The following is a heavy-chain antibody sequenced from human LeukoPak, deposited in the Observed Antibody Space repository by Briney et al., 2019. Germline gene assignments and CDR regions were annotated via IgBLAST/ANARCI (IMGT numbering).Heavy chain of an antibody. J-gene: IGHJ3*02. CDR1: GYSISSGYY. D-gene: IGHD7-27*01. V-gene: IGHV4-38-2*01. CDR2: IYHSGST. CDR3: ASASWERDAFDI. Sequence: KPSETLSLTCAVSGYSISSGYYWGWIRQPPGKGLEWIGSIYHSGSTYYNPSLKSRVTISVDTSKNQFSLKLSSVTAADTAVYYCASASWERDAFDIWGQGTMVTVSS.